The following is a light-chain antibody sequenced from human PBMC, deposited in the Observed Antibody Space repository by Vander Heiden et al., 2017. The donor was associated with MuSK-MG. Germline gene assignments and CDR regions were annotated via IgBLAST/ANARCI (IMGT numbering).Light chain of an antibody. Sequence: QSVLTQPPSVSGAPGQRVTIPCTGSTSHIGAGYDVHWYQQVPGTAPKLLIYGNTNRPSGVPDRFSGSKSGTSASLAVTGLQAEDEADYYCQSYDNSLSGFWVFGGGTKLTVL. J-gene: IGLJ3*02. V-gene: IGLV1-40*01. CDR2: GNT. CDR3: QSYDNSLSGFWV. CDR1: TSHIGAGYD.